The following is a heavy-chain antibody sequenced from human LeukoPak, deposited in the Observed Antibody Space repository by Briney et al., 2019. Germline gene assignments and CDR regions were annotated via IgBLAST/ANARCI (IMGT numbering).Heavy chain of an antibody. CDR1: VFTFSSDA. V-gene: IGHV3-23*01. Sequence: GGSLRLSSAASVFTFSSDAMSWVRQAPGTGREGVSAISGSGGSTYYADSVKGRFTISRDNSKNTLYLQMNSLRAEDTAVYYCASRGSYQGYYYYGMDVWGQGTTVTVSS. J-gene: IGHJ6*02. D-gene: IGHD1-26*01. CDR2: ISGSGGST. CDR3: ASRGSYQGYYYYGMDV.